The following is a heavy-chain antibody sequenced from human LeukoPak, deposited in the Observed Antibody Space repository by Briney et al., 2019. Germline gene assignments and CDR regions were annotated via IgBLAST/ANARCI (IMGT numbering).Heavy chain of an antibody. D-gene: IGHD3-3*01. CDR3: AGKVRVDDSYYVDV. CDR2: INHSGGA. V-gene: IGHV4-34*01. Sequence: PSETLSLTCAVYGGSFSGYYWSWIPQPPGKGLEWIGEINHSGGANYKPSLKSRVTISADASKNQFYLKVRSVTAADTGVYYCAGKVRVDDSYYVDVWDKGTTVTVSS. J-gene: IGHJ6*03. CDR1: GGSFSGYY.